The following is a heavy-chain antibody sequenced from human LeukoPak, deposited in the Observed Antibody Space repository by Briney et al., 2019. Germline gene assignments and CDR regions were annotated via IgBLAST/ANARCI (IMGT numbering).Heavy chain of an antibody. V-gene: IGHV4-34*01. CDR3: ARLDVLRYFDWLLGPEVDY. CDR2: INHSGST. Sequence: SETLSLTCAVYGGSFSGYYWSWIRQPPGKGLEWIGEINHSGSTNYNPSLKSRVTISVDTSKNQFSLKLSSVTAADTAVYYCARLDVLRYFDWLLGPEVDYWDQGTLVTVSS. CDR1: GGSFSGYY. J-gene: IGHJ4*02. D-gene: IGHD3-9*01.